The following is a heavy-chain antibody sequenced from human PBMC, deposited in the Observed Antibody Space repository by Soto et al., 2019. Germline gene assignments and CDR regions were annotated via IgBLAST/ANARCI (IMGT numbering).Heavy chain of an antibody. V-gene: IGHV4-30-2*01. CDR3: ARGVTTVTTIDY. Sequence: QLQLQESGSGLVKPSQTLSLTCAVSGGSISSGGYSWSWIRQPPGKGLEWIGYIYHSGSTYYNPSLKSRVPIALDRSKNQFSLKLSSVTAADTAVYYCARGVTTVTTIDYWGQGTLVTVSS. CDR2: IYHSGST. D-gene: IGHD4-17*01. CDR1: GGSISSGGYS. J-gene: IGHJ4*02.